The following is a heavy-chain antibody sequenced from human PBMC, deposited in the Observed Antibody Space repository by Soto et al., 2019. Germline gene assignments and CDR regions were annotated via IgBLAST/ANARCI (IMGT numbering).Heavy chain of an antibody. V-gene: IGHV4-34*01. CDR3: ARRSGTVTHTVDY. CDR2: INHSGST. D-gene: IGHD4-17*01. Sequence: QVQLQQWGAGLLKPSETLSLTCAVYGGSFSGYYWSWIRQPPGKGLEWIGEINHSGSTNYNPSLKSRATISVDTSKNQFSLKLSSVTAADTAVYYCARRSGTVTHTVDYWGQGTLVTVSS. CDR1: GGSFSGYY. J-gene: IGHJ4*02.